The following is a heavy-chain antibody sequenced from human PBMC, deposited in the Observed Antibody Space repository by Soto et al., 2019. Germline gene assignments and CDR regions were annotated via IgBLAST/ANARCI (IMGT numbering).Heavy chain of an antibody. V-gene: IGHV4-30-2*01. CDR2: IYHSGST. J-gene: IGHJ4*02. Sequence: SETLSLTCAVSGGSISSGGYSWSWIRQPPGKGLEWIGYIYHSGSTYYNPSLKSRVTISVDRSKNQFSLKLSSVTAADTAVYYCASSAPNEYSSSSGSSYYFDYWGQGTLVTVS. CDR3: ASSAPNEYSSSSGSSYYFDY. D-gene: IGHD6-6*01. CDR1: GGSISSGGYS.